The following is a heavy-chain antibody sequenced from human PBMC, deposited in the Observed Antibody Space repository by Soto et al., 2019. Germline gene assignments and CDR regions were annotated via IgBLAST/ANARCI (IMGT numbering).Heavy chain of an antibody. D-gene: IGHD2-2*01. V-gene: IGHV4-34*01. J-gene: IGHJ4*02. Sequence: SETLSLTCAVYGGSFSGYYWSWIRQPPGKGLEWIGEINHSGSTNYNPSLKSRVTISVDTSKNQFSLKLSSVTAADTAVYYCERRWKLIVVPAAQFDYWGQGTLVTVSS. CDR3: ERRWKLIVVPAAQFDY. CDR1: GGSFSGYY. CDR2: INHSGST.